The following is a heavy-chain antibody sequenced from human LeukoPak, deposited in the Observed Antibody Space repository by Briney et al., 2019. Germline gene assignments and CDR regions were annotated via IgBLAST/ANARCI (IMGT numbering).Heavy chain of an antibody. CDR1: GFTFSSFE. CDR2: ISGGSTI. V-gene: IGHV3-48*03. Sequence: PGGSLRLSCAASGFTFSSFEMKWVRQAPGKGLEWVSYISGGSTIYYADSVKGRFTISRDNAKSTLYLQMNSLRAEDTAVYYCARSRRLYWYFDLWGRGTLVTVSS. CDR3: ARSRRLYWYFDL. J-gene: IGHJ2*01. D-gene: IGHD4-17*01.